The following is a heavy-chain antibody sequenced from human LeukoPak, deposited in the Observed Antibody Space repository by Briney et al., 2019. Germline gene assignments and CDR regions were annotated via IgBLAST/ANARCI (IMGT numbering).Heavy chain of an antibody. CDR1: GGTFSSYA. D-gene: IGHD3-22*01. Sequence: SVKVSCKASGGTFSSYAIGWVRQAPGQGLEWMGRIIPILGIANYAQKFQGRVTITADKSTSTAYMELSSLRSDDTAVYYCARFEDYDSSGYLFDYWGQGTLVTVSS. V-gene: IGHV1-69*04. CDR2: IIPILGIA. J-gene: IGHJ4*02. CDR3: ARFEDYDSSGYLFDY.